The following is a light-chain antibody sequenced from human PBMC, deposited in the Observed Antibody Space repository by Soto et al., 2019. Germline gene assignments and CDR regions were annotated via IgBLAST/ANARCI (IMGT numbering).Light chain of an antibody. CDR3: CSYAGSSTLYV. J-gene: IGLJ1*01. CDR2: EVN. CDR1: SSDIGTYNL. Sequence: PGQSITICCTGTSSDIGTYNLVSWYQQHPGKAPKLMIYEVNKRPSGVSDRFSGSKSGNTASLTISGLQAEDEADYYCCSYAGSSTLYVFGTGTKVTVL. V-gene: IGLV2-23*02.